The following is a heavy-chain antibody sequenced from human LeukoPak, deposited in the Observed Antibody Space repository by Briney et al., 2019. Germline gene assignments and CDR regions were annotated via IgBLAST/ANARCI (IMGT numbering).Heavy chain of an antibody. D-gene: IGHD2-15*01. J-gene: IGHJ4*02. V-gene: IGHV3-64D*06. Sequence: GGSLRLSCSASGFXFSTYAMHWVRQAPGKGLEYVSVINGSGYRTYYADSVKGRFTISRDNSKNKVYLQMSSLRVEDTAVYYCVLVVASDRYFDYWGQGTLVTVSS. CDR3: VLVVASDRYFDY. CDR2: INGSGYRT. CDR1: GFXFSTYA.